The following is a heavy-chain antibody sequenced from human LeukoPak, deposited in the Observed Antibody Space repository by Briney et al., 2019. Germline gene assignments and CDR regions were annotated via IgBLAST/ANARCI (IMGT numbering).Heavy chain of an antibody. V-gene: IGHV3-30-3*01. CDR2: ISYDGSNK. D-gene: IGHD1-26*01. CDR3: ARPYSGSYPNFDY. CDR1: GFTFSSYA. J-gene: IGHJ4*02. Sequence: SGVSLRLSCAASGFTFSSYAMHWVRQAPGKGLEWVAVISYDGSNKYYADSVKGRFTISRDNSKNTLYLQMNSLRAEDTAVYYCARPYSGSYPNFDYWGQGTLVTVSS.